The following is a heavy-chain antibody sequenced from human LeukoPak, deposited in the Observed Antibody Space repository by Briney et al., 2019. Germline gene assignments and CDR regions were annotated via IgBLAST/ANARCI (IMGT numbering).Heavy chain of an antibody. D-gene: IGHD3-16*01. Sequence: PGGTLRLSCAASGFTFSSYGMSWVRQAPGKGLEWVSANSGSGGSTYYADSVKGRFTISRDNSKNTLYLQMNSLRAEDTAVYYCAKGHNMITFGGAMSYWGQGTLVTVSS. J-gene: IGHJ4*02. V-gene: IGHV3-23*01. CDR1: GFTFSSYG. CDR3: AKGHNMITFGGAMSY. CDR2: NSGSGGST.